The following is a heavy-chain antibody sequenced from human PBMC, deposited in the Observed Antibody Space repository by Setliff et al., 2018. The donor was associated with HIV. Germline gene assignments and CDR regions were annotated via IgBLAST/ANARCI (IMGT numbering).Heavy chain of an antibody. D-gene: IGHD6-19*01. CDR1: GFIFDDYG. Sequence: GGSLRLSCAASGFIFDDYGMSWVRQAPGKGLEWVSGINWNGGSTGYADSVKGRFTISRDNSKNTLYLQMNSLRAEDTAVYYCAKSPSLSYSSGWYYFDYWGQGTLVTVSS. J-gene: IGHJ4*02. V-gene: IGHV3-20*04. CDR2: INWNGGST. CDR3: AKSPSLSYSSGWYYFDY.